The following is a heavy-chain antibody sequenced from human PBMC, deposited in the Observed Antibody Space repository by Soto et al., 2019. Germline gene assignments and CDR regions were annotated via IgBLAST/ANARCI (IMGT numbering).Heavy chain of an antibody. CDR2: ISSNGGST. CDR3: ARESHIAYYMDV. J-gene: IGHJ6*03. D-gene: IGHD2-21*01. Sequence: GGSLRLSCAASGFTFSSYAMHWVRQAPGKGLEYVSAISSNGGSTYYANSVKGRFTISRDNSKNTLYLQMGSLRAEDMAVYYCARESHIAYYMDVWGKGTTVTVS. V-gene: IGHV3-64*01. CDR1: GFTFSSYA.